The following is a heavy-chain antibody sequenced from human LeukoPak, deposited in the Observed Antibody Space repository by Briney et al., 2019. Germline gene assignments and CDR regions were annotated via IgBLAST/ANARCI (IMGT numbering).Heavy chain of an antibody. CDR3: AGDYYDSSGYYSDDY. J-gene: IGHJ4*02. CDR1: GFTFSSYA. D-gene: IGHD3-22*01. CDR2: ISGSGGST. Sequence: QTGGSLRLSCAASGFTFSSYAMSWVRQAPGKGLEWDSAISGSGGSTYYADSVKGRFTISRDNSKNTLYLQMNSLRAEDTAVYYCAGDYYDSSGYYSDDYWGQGTLVTVSS. V-gene: IGHV3-23*01.